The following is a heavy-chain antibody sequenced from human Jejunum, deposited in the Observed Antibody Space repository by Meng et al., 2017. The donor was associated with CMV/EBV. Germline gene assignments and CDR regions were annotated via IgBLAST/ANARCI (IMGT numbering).Heavy chain of an antibody. CDR3: ARAIDYGDPNWFDT. CDR2: ISGSSTYI. D-gene: IGHD4-17*01. CDR1: GFTFTRYS. J-gene: IGHJ5*02. Sequence: GFTFTRYSITWVRQAPGKGLEWLSYISGSSTYIYHADSVKGRFTISRDNAKNSVYLQMNGLRAEDAAVYYCARAIDYGDPNWFDTWGQGTLVTVSS. V-gene: IGHV3-21*01.